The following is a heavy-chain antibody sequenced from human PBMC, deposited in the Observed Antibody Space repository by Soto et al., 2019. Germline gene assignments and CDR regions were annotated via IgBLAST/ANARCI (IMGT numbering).Heavy chain of an antibody. Sequence: PGGSLRLSCAASGLTFSDYSMKWVRQAPGKGLVWVSRINTDGSITDYADSVKGRFTISRDNPKNTLYLQMNSLRAEDTAVYYCARDTDGLHYWGQGTLVTVSS. J-gene: IGHJ4*02. CDR2: INTDGSIT. CDR1: GLTFSDYS. CDR3: ARDTDGLHY. V-gene: IGHV3-74*01.